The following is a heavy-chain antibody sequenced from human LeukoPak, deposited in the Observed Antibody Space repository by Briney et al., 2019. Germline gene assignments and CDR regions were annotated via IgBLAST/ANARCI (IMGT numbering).Heavy chain of an antibody. D-gene: IGHD4-17*01. J-gene: IGHJ4*02. V-gene: IGHV3-30*18. CDR3: AKDPGGAYGDSGGDY. CDR2: ISYDGSNK. Sequence: PGGSLRLSCAASGFIFSSFGMHWVRQAPGKGLEWVAVISYDGSNKYHADFLKGRFIVSRDNSKNTLYLQMNSLRAEDTAVYYCAKDPGGAYGDSGGDYWGQGTLVTVSS. CDR1: GFIFSSFG.